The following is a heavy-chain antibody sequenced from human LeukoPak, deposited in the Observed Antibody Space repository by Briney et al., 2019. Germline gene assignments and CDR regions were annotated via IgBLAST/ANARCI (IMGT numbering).Heavy chain of an antibody. CDR3: ARGYCSSTSCPNWFDP. Sequence: SETLSLTCTVSGYSISSGYYWGWIRQPPGKGLEWIGSIYHSGSTYYNPSLKSRVTISADTSKNQFSLKLSSVTAADTAVYYCARGYCSSTSCPNWFDPWGQGTLVTVSS. CDR1: GYSISSGYY. D-gene: IGHD2-2*01. CDR2: IYHSGST. J-gene: IGHJ5*02. V-gene: IGHV4-38-2*02.